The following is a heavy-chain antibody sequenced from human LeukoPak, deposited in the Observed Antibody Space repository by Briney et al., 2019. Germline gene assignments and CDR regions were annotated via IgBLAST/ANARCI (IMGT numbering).Heavy chain of an antibody. CDR3: ASALRIYYYFDY. CDR1: GYTFSSYA. CDR2: ISDSGGNT. D-gene: IGHD1-26*01. Sequence: RVSCKASGYTFSSYAMSWVRQAPGKGLEWVSAISDSGGNTYYADSVKGRFTISRDNSKNTLYLQMNSLRAEDTAVYYCASALRIYYYFDYWGQGTLVTVSS. J-gene: IGHJ4*02. V-gene: IGHV3-23*01.